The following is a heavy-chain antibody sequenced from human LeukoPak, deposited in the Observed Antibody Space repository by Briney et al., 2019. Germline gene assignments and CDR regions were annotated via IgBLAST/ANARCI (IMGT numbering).Heavy chain of an antibody. CDR1: GGSFSDYS. V-gene: IGHV4-34*01. CDR2: INHSGGT. Sequence: PSETLSLTCAVSGGSFSDYSWTWIRQPPGKGLEWIGEINHSGGTNHNPSLMSRGIMSVDTYKNRNALKVNSETAADTAVYYCARVGYSYSINVRSRTGLGAYPTKYYYYMDVWGKGTTVTVSS. J-gene: IGHJ6*03. D-gene: IGHD5-18*01. CDR3: ARVGYSYSINVRSRTGLGAYPTKYYYYMDV.